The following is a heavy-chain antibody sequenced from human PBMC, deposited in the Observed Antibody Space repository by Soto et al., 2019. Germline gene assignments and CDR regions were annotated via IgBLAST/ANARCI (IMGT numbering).Heavy chain of an antibody. J-gene: IGHJ4*02. V-gene: IGHV1-18*01. CDR1: GYTFSSYC. CDR3: ARDPRTRRTRVDHLLAYDY. Sequence: ASVKVSCEASGYTFSSYCNRWVRQAPGPGLEWMGWISAYNGNTKYAQKLQGRVTMTPETSTSTALLELRGLRSDDTGVYYCARDPRTRRTRVDHLLAYDYWGQGTLVTVSS. CDR2: ISAYNGNT. D-gene: IGHD2-2*01.